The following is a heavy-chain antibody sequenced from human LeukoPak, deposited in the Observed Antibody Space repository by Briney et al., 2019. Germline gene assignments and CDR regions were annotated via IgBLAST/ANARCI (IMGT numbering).Heavy chain of an antibody. Sequence: SSETLSLTCTVSGGSISSYYWSWLRQPAGKGLEWIGRIYTSGSTNYNPSLKSRVTISVDTSKNQFSLKLSSVPAADTAVYYCARIPPQGRAFDIWGQGTMVTVSS. CDR2: IYTSGST. J-gene: IGHJ3*02. CDR3: ARIPPQGRAFDI. CDR1: GGSISSYY. V-gene: IGHV4-4*07.